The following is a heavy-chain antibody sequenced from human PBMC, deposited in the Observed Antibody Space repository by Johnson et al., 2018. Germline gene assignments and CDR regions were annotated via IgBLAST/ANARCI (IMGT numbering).Heavy chain of an antibody. CDR3: ARDAPKGDYYYYGMDV. V-gene: IGHV1-69*01. Sequence: QVRLVQAGAEVKKPGSSGKVCCKASGGTFSSYAISWVRQAPGQGIEWMGGIIPIFGTANYAQKFQGRVTITADESTSTAHMERRSLRAADTAVYSCARDAPKGDYYYYGMDVWGQGTTVTVSS. CDR2: IIPIFGTA. CDR1: GGTFSSYA. D-gene: IGHD3-16*01. J-gene: IGHJ6*02.